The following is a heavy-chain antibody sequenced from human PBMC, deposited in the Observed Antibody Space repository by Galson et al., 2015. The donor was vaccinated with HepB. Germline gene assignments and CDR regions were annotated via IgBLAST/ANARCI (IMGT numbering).Heavy chain of an antibody. CDR2: ISGSGGST. D-gene: IGHD2-2*01. CDR3: AKDDRYCSSTSCYWGAKFLFDY. CDR1: GFTFSSYA. Sequence: SLRLSCAASGFTFSSYAMSWVRQAPGKGLEWVSAISGSGGSTYYADSVKGRFTISRDNSKNTLYLQMNSLRAEDTAVYYCAKDDRYCSSTSCYWGAKFLFDYWGQGTLVTVSS. J-gene: IGHJ4*02. V-gene: IGHV3-23*01.